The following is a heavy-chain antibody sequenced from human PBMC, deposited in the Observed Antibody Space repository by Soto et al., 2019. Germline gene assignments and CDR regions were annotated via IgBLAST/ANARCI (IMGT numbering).Heavy chain of an antibody. CDR1: GDSVSSNSAA. J-gene: IGHJ4*02. Sequence: PSQTLSLTCAISGDSVSSNSAAWNWITQSPSRGLEWLGRTYYRSKWYSDYAVSVRSRITINPDPSKNQFSLQLSSVTPDDTAVYYCARYGGSWYLDSWGQGTLVTVSS. V-gene: IGHV6-1*01. CDR3: ARYGGSWYLDS. CDR2: TYYRSKWYS. D-gene: IGHD3-16*01.